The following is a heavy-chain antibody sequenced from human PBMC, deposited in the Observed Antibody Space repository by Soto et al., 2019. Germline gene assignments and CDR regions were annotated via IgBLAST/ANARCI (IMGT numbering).Heavy chain of an antibody. CDR1: GGTXTSYT. CDR2: IFPNFGTP. J-gene: IGHJ6*02. Sequence: SXKVSFKATGGTXTSYTIRLVRRAPGQGLEWVGGIFPNFGTPNYAQKFQDRVTLTAYTSTTTAYMDLRGMTSEDTAVYYCARDLVLYGLDVWGQGTTGTVSS. V-gene: IGHV1-69*06. D-gene: IGHD2-8*01. CDR3: ARDLVLYGLDV.